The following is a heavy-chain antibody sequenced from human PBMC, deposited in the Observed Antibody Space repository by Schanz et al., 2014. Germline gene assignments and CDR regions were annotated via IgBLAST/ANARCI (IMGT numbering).Heavy chain of an antibody. V-gene: IGHV4-34*01. CDR2: INHSGST. Sequence: QVQLQQWGAGLLKPSETLSLTCAVYGGSFSGYYWSWIRQPPGKGLEWIGEINHSGSTNYNPSLKGRVTISVDTSKNQFSLRLSSVTAADTAVYYCARGPLNHDYSNLWGQGTLVSVSS. CDR3: ARGPLNHDYSNL. J-gene: IGHJ4*02. D-gene: IGHD4-4*01. CDR1: GGSFSGYY.